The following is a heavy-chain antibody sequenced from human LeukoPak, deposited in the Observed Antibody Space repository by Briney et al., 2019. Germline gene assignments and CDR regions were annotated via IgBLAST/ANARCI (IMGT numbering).Heavy chain of an antibody. D-gene: IGHD4-23*01. CDR1: GGSISSYY. Sequence: SETLSLTCTVSGGSISSYYWSWIRQPPGKGLEWIGYIFYTGSTNYNPSLKSRVTISVLTSKDRFSLKLSSVTAADTAVYYCATLTGGDDAFDIWGQGTMVTVSS. J-gene: IGHJ3*02. V-gene: IGHV4-59*01. CDR2: IFYTGST. CDR3: ATLTGGDDAFDI.